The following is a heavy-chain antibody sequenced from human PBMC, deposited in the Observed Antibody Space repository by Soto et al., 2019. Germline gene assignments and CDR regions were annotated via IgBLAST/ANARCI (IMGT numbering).Heavy chain of an antibody. CDR2: IYWDDDK. Sequence: QITLKESGPTLVKPTQTLTLTCTFSGFSLSTSGVGVGWIRQPPGKALEWLALIYWDDDKRYSPSLKSRLTITKDTSKNQVVLTMTNMDPVDTATYYCAHRGRWGQLTTYYFDSWSQGTLVTVSS. D-gene: IGHD2-15*01. V-gene: IGHV2-5*02. CDR3: AHRGRWGQLTTYYFDS. J-gene: IGHJ4*02. CDR1: GFSLSTSGVG.